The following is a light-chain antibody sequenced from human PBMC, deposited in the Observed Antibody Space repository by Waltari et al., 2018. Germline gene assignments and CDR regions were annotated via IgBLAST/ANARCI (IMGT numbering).Light chain of an antibody. CDR2: GNS. CDR3: QSYDSSLSGSRV. J-gene: IGLJ3*02. CDR1: SYKIGEGYD. V-gene: IGLV1-40*01. Sequence: QSVLTQPPSVSGAPGQRVTMSCTWSSYKIGEGYDVYWYQQLPGTAPNLLIYGNSNRPSGVPDRFSGSKSGTSASLAITGLQAEDEADYYCQSYDSSLSGSRVFGGGTKLTVL.